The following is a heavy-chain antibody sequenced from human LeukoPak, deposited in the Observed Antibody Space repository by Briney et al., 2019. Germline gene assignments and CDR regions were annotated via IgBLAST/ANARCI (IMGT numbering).Heavy chain of an antibody. D-gene: IGHD1-7*01. CDR1: GGTFSSYA. CDR2: IIPIFGTA. Sequence: ASVKVSCKASGGTFSSYAISWVRQAPGQGLEWMGGIIPIFGTANYAQKFQGRVTITTDESTSTAYMELSSLRSEDTAVYYCARWRLELPSGAFDIWGQGTMVTASS. V-gene: IGHV1-69*05. CDR3: ARWRLELPSGAFDI. J-gene: IGHJ3*02.